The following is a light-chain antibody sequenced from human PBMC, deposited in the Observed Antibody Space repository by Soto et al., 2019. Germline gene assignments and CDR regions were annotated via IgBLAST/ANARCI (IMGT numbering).Light chain of an antibody. V-gene: IGKV3-20*01. CDR3: QYYSSSLSIT. J-gene: IGKJ5*01. CDR2: GAS. Sequence: EIVLTQSPGILSLSPGERATLSCRASQSVRSTYLAWYQQKPGQAPRLLIHGASSRATGIPDRFSGSGSGTDFTITISRLESEDFAVYYCQYYSSSLSITFGQGTRLDIK. CDR1: QSVRSTY.